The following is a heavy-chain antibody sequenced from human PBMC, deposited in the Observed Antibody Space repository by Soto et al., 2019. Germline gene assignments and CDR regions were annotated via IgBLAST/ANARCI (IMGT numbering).Heavy chain of an antibody. D-gene: IGHD6-6*01. V-gene: IGHV4-4*02. CDR3: ARVGGVAARTFDY. J-gene: IGHJ4*02. CDR1: GVSISSGNW. Sequence: TSETLSLTCDVSGVSISSGNWWSWVRQPPGKGLEWIAEVYNDGSANYHPSLESRATISVGRSKNQFSLKLRSVTAADTAVYYCARVGGVAARTFDYWGQGTLVTV. CDR2: VYNDGSA.